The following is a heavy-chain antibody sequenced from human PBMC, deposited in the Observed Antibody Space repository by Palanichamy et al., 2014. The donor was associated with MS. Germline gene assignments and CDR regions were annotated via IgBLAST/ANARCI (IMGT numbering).Heavy chain of an antibody. CDR2: HHGGST. CDR3: GRAGYYGAYDGFDV. CDR1: WVLKWLL. J-gene: IGHJ3*01. Sequence: QVQLQQWGRRTVEAFGDPVPHLRCLWWVLKWLLLELDPPAPREGAGVDWGSHHGGSTNYNPSFKTRVTISADTSKNQFSLKVSSVTAADTAVYYCGRAGYYGAYDGFDVWGQGTMVSVSS. D-gene: IGHD4-17*01. V-gene: IGHV4-34*01.